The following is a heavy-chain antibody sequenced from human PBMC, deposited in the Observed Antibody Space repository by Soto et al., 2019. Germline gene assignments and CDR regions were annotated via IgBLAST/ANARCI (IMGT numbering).Heavy chain of an antibody. D-gene: IGHD2-21*02. CDR2: ISAYNGNT. Sequence: GASVKVSCKASGYTFTSYGISWVRQAPGQGLEWMGWISAYNGNTNYAQKLQGRVTMTTDTSTSTAYMELRSLRSDDTAVYYCAIDLPHCGGDCYSGPLDYWGQGTLVTVSS. J-gene: IGHJ4*02. CDR3: AIDLPHCGGDCYSGPLDY. V-gene: IGHV1-18*01. CDR1: GYTFTSYG.